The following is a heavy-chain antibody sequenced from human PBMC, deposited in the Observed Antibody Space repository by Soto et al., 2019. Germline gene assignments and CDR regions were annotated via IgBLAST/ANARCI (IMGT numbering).Heavy chain of an antibody. D-gene: IGHD6-13*01. Sequence: HPGGSLRLSCAASGLTFSLYAMSWVRQAKRKGLEWVSHISGSDGGTYYADSVKGRFTISRDNSKNTLYLQMNSLSAEFSAVYYCARDQELPEYWGQGTLVTVSS. CDR1: GLTFSLYA. J-gene: IGHJ4*02. V-gene: IGHV3-23*01. CDR2: ISGSDGGT. CDR3: ARDQELPEY.